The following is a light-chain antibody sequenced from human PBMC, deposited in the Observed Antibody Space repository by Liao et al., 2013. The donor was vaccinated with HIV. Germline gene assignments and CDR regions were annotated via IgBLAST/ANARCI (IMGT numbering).Light chain of an antibody. CDR2: YDQ. Sequence: SYELTQPPSVSVAPGKTARITCGGNNIGAEAVHWYQQRPGQAPVLVMCYDQNRPSGIPERISGSISGNTATLTISGVETGDEADYFCQVWDHSSDQGVFGGGTKLTVL. CDR1: NIGAEA. J-gene: IGLJ3*02. CDR3: QVWDHSSDQGV. V-gene: IGLV3-21*04.